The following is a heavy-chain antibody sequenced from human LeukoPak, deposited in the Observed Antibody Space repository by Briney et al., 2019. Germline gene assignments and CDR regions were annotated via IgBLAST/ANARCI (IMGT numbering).Heavy chain of an antibody. V-gene: IGHV3-53*01. CDR3: ARAGSSAVFDY. CDR1: GFTVSSNY. CDR2: IYSGGST. Sequence: GGSLRLSCAASGFTVSSNYMSWVRQAPGKGLEWVSVIYSGGSTYYADSVKGRFTISRDNSKNTLYLQMDSLRAEDTAVYYCARAGSSAVFDYWGQGTLVTVSS. J-gene: IGHJ4*02. D-gene: IGHD6-6*01.